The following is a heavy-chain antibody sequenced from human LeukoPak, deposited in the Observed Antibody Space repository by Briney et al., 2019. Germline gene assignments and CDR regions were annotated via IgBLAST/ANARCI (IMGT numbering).Heavy chain of an antibody. CDR1: GFTFSSYA. V-gene: IGHV3-23*01. CDR2: ISGSGGST. J-gene: IGHJ4*02. Sequence: GGSLRLSCAASGFTFSSYAMSWVRQAPGKGLEWVSAISGSGGSTYYADSVKGRFTISRDNSKNTLYLQMNSLRAEDTAVYYCAKVGYSSSSGPPHYWGQGTLVTVSS. CDR3: AKVGYSSSSGPPHY. D-gene: IGHD6-6*01.